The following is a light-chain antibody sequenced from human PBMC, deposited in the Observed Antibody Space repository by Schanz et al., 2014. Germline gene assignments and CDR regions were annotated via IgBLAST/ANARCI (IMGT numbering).Light chain of an antibody. J-gene: IGKJ1*01. CDR2: RAS. CDR1: QSVGSN. Sequence: EIVMTQSPGTLSVSPGEGATLSCRASQSVGSNLAWYQQKPGHTPRLLIYRASTRATGIPARFSGSGSGTEFTLTISSLQSEDFAVYYCQQYETSPATFGQGTKVDIK. V-gene: IGKV3-15*01. CDR3: QQYETSPAT.